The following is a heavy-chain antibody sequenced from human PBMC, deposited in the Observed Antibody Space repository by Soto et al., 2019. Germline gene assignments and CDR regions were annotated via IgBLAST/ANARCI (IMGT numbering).Heavy chain of an antibody. D-gene: IGHD5-18*01. CDR1: GFTFSSYA. CDR2: ISGSGGST. Sequence: PGGSLRLSCAASGFTFSSYAMSWVRQAPGKGLEWVSAISGSGGSTYYADSVKGRFTISRDNSKNTLYLQMNSLRAEDTAVYYCAKDMGYSYEFSYCYGMEVWGQGTTVTVSS. J-gene: IGHJ6*02. CDR3: AKDMGYSYEFSYCYGMEV. V-gene: IGHV3-23*01.